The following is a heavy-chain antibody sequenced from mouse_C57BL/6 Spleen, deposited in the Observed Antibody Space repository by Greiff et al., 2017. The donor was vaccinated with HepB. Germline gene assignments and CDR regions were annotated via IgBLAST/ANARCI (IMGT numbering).Heavy chain of an antibody. V-gene: IGHV1-59*01. D-gene: IGHD1-1*01. Sequence: VQLQQSGAELVRPGTSVKLSCKASGYTFTSYWMHWVKQRPGQGLEWIGVIDPSDSYTNYNQKFKGKATLTVDTSSSTAYMQLSSLTSEDSAVYYCAKTITTVVAEFDYWGQGTTLTVSS. CDR2: IDPSDSYT. CDR3: AKTITTVVAEFDY. CDR1: GYTFTSYW. J-gene: IGHJ2*01.